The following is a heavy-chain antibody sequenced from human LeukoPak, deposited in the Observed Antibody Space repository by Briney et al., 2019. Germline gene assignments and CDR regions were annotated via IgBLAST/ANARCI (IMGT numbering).Heavy chain of an antibody. Sequence: SQTLSLTCTVSGGSISSGGYYWSWIRQHPGMGLEWIGYIYYSGSTYYNPSLKSRVTISVDTSKNQFSLKLSSVTAADTAVYYCARESYYGSGSYLLDYWGQGTLVTVSS. CDR1: GGSISSGGYY. J-gene: IGHJ4*02. CDR3: ARESYYGSGSYLLDY. D-gene: IGHD3-10*01. V-gene: IGHV4-31*03. CDR2: IYYSGST.